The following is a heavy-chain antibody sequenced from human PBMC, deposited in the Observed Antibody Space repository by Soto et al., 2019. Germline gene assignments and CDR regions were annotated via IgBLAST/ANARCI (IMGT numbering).Heavy chain of an antibody. D-gene: IGHD5-18*01. Sequence: GASVKVSCKASGYTFTSYGISWVRQAPGQGLEWMGIINPSGGSTSYAQKFQGRVTMTRDTSTSTVYMELRSLRSDDTAVYYCARDTAMAREEIFDYWGQGTLVTVSS. CDR3: ARDTAMAREEIFDY. V-gene: IGHV1-46*01. J-gene: IGHJ4*02. CDR2: INPSGGST. CDR1: GYTFTSYG.